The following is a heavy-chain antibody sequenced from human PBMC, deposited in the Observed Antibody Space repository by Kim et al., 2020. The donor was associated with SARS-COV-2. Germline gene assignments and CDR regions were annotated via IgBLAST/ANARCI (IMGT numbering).Heavy chain of an antibody. V-gene: IGHV4-39*01. Sequence: PSRKRRVTISVDTSKNQFSLKLSSVTAADTAVYYCARHLYGDYVGRTVDYWGQGTLVTVSS. J-gene: IGHJ4*02. CDR3: ARHLYGDYVGRTVDY. D-gene: IGHD4-17*01.